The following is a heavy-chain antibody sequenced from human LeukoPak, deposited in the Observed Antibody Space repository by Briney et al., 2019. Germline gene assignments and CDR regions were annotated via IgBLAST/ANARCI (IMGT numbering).Heavy chain of an antibody. D-gene: IGHD2-2*01. CDR1: GGSISSYY. J-gene: IGHJ4*02. Sequence: SETLSLTCTVSGGSISSYYWSWIRQPPGKGLEWIGYIYYSGSTNYNPSLKSRVTISVDTSKNQFSLKLSSVTAADTAVYYCARRRKGSRPFDYWGQGTLVTVSS. CDR2: IYYSGST. CDR3: ARRRKGSRPFDY. V-gene: IGHV4-59*01.